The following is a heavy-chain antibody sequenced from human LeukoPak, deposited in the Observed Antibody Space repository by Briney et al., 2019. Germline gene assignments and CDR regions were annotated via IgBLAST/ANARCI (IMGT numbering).Heavy chain of an antibody. CDR2: IYYSGST. D-gene: IGHD3-22*01. V-gene: IGHV4-31*03. CDR3: ASYYYDSSGFFGMDV. CDR1: GGSISSGGYY. Sequence: SQTLSPTCTVSGGSISSGGYYWSWIRQHPGKGLEWIGYIYYSGSTYYNPSLKSRVTISVDTSKNQFSLKLSSVTAADTAVYYCASYYYDSSGFFGMDVWGQGTTVTVSS. J-gene: IGHJ6*02.